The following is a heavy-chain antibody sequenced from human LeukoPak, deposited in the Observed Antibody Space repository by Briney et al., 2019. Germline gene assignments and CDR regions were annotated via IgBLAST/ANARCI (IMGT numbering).Heavy chain of an antibody. D-gene: IGHD3-10*01. CDR1: GFTVSINS. V-gene: IGHV3-23*01. Sequence: GGSLRLSCTVSGFTVSINSMSWVRQAPGKGLEWVSAISGSGDSTYYADSVKGRFTISRDNSKNTLYLQMNSLRAEDTAVYYCAKDLLGLDGSGDYYFDYWGQGTLVTVSS. CDR2: ISGSGDST. J-gene: IGHJ4*02. CDR3: AKDLLGLDGSGDYYFDY.